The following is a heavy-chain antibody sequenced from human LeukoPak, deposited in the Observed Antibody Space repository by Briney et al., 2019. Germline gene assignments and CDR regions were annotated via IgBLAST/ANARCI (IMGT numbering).Heavy chain of an antibody. V-gene: IGHV4-34*01. D-gene: IGHD2-15*01. CDR2: INHSGST. Sequence: PSETLSLTCAVYGGSFSGHYWSWIRQPPGKGLEWIGEINHSGSTNSNPSLKSRVTISIDTSKNQFSLDLSSVTAADTAVYYCARGPDCSGGSCTDRPFDYWDQGTLVTVSS. CDR1: GGSFSGHY. CDR3: ARGPDCSGGSCTDRPFDY. J-gene: IGHJ4*02.